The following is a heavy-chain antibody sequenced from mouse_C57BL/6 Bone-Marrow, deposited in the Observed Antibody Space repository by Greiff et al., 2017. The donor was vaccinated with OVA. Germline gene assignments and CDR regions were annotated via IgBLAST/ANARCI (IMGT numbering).Heavy chain of an antibody. CDR2: IDPETGGT. Sequence: QVQLQQSGAELVRPGASVTLSCKASGYTFTDYEMHWVKQTPVHGLEWIGAIDPETGGTAYNQKFKGKAILTADKSSSTAYMELRSLTSEDSAVYYCTRPYDGSRSWFAYWGQGTLVTVSA. V-gene: IGHV1-15*01. CDR1: GYTFTDYE. D-gene: IGHD1-1*01. CDR3: TRPYDGSRSWFAY. J-gene: IGHJ3*01.